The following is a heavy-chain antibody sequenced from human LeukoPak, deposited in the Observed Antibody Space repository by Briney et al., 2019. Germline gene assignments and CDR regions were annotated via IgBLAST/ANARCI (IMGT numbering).Heavy chain of an antibody. J-gene: IGHJ4*02. CDR1: GYTFTSYA. CDR2: INAGNGNT. D-gene: IGHD3-10*01. Sequence: ASVKVSCKASGYTFTSYAMHWVRQALGQRLEWMGWINAGNGNTKYSQKFQGRVTITRDTSASTAYMELSSLRSEDTTVYYCARALLWFGESFSDYWGQGTLVTVSS. V-gene: IGHV1-3*01. CDR3: ARALLWFGESFSDY.